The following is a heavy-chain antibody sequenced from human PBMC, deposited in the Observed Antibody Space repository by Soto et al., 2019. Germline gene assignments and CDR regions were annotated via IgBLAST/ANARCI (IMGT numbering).Heavy chain of an antibody. CDR2: IYYSGST. V-gene: IGHV4-39*01. D-gene: IGHD3-3*02. CDR3: ASPKIAFYDWFDP. J-gene: IGHJ5*02. Sequence: QLQLQESGPGLVKPSETLSLTCTVSGGSISSSSYYWGWIRQPPGKGLEWIGSIYYSGSTYYNPSLKSRVTLAVDTPKNQFSLRLSSVTAADTAVYYCASPKIAFYDWFDPWGQGTLVTVSS. CDR1: GGSISSSSYY.